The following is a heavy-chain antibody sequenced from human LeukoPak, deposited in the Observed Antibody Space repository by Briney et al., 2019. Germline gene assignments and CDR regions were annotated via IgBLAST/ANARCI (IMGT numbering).Heavy chain of an antibody. J-gene: IGHJ4*02. CDR2: INPNSGGT. V-gene: IGHV1-2*02. D-gene: IGHD1-20*01. Sequence: ASVKVSCKASGYTFTGYYMHWVRQAPGQGLEWMGWINPNSGGTNYAQKFQGRVTMTRDTSISTAYMELSRLRSDDTAVYYCARVGYNWNPEYYFDYWGQGTLVTVSS. CDR1: GYTFTGYY. CDR3: ARVGYNWNPEYYFDY.